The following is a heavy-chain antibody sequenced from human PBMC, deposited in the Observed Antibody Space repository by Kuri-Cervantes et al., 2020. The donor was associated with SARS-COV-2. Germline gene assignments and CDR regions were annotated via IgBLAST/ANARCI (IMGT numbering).Heavy chain of an antibody. Sequence: IRQPPGKGLEWIGYIYYSGSTNYNPSLKSRVTISVDTSKNQFSLKLSSVTAADTAVYYCATRNYGEVDYWGQGTLVTVSS. CDR2: IYYSGST. CDR3: ATRNYGEVDY. V-gene: IGHV4-59*08. D-gene: IGHD4-17*01. J-gene: IGHJ4*02.